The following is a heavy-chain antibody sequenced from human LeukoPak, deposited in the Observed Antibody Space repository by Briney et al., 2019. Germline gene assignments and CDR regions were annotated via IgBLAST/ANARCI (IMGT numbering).Heavy chain of an antibody. Sequence: PSETLSLTCTVSGGSISSYYWSWIRQPAGKGLEWIGRIYTSGSTNYNPSLKSRVTMSVDTSKNQFSLKLSSVTAADTAVYYCARDTATGDYVWGSYRYTYFDYWGQGTLVTVSS. D-gene: IGHD3-16*02. CDR2: IYTSGST. CDR1: GGSISSYY. CDR3: ARDTATGDYVWGSYRYTYFDY. J-gene: IGHJ4*02. V-gene: IGHV4-4*07.